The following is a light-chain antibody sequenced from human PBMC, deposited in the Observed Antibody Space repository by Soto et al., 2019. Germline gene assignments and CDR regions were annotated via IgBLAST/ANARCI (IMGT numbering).Light chain of an antibody. J-gene: IGKJ2*01. CDR2: TAS. CDR1: RGISDY. V-gene: IGKV1-27*01. CDR3: QKFNSPPYT. Sequence: DVQMTQSPSSLSASVGDRVTITCRASRGISDYLAWYQQKPGTPPRLLIYTASTLQSGVPSRFSGSGSGTDFSPTISSLQPEDVATYYCQKFNSPPYTFGQGTKLEIK.